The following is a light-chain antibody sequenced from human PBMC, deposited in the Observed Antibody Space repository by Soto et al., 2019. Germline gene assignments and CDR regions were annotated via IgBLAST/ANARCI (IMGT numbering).Light chain of an antibody. V-gene: IGKV3-20*01. J-gene: IGKJ1*01. CDR2: GAS. CDR1: QSVSSSY. Sequence: EIVLTQSPGTLSFSPGERAALSCRASQSVSSSYLAWYQQKPGQAPRLLIYGASSRATGIPDRFSGSGSGTDFTLTISGLEPEDFAMYYCQQFQSSLRTFGQGTKVDIK. CDR3: QQFQSSLRT.